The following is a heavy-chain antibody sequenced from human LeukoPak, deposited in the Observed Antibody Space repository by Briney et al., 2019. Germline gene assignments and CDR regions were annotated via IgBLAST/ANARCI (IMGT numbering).Heavy chain of an antibody. CDR1: GITLSHYG. D-gene: IGHD3-22*01. Sequence: PGGSLRFSCAVSGITLSHYGMSWVRQAPGKGLEWVAGIRGSGGSTNYADSVKGRFTISRDNSKNTLYLHMSSLRAEDTAVYFCAKRGVVIRVILVGFHKEAYYFDSWGQGALVTVSS. CDR3: AKRGVVIRVILVGFHKEAYYFDS. J-gene: IGHJ4*02. CDR2: IRGSGGST. V-gene: IGHV3-23*01.